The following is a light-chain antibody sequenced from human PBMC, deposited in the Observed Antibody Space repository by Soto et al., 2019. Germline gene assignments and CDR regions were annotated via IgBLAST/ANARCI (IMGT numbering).Light chain of an antibody. Sequence: EIVLTQSPGTLSLSPGERATLSCSASQSVSSSYLAWYQQKPGQAPRLLIYGASSRDTGIPDRFSGSGSGTDFTLTISRLEPEDFAVYYCQQYGSAPLTFGGGTKVEIK. CDR1: QSVSSSY. J-gene: IGKJ4*01. CDR3: QQYGSAPLT. CDR2: GAS. V-gene: IGKV3-20*01.